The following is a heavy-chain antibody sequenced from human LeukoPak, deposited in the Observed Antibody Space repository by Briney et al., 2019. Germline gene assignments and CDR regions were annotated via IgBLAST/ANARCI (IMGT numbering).Heavy chain of an antibody. J-gene: IGHJ4*02. CDR3: AREYYAEVY. CDR1: GFTFSTYG. Sequence: GRSLRLSCAAVGFTFSTYGMHWVRQAPRKGLEWVAVISYDGRNKYNVDSVKGRFTISRDNGKNSLYLQMNSLRAEDTAVYYCAREYYAEVYWGQGTLVTVSS. CDR2: ISYDGRNK. V-gene: IGHV3-30*03. D-gene: IGHD3-16*01.